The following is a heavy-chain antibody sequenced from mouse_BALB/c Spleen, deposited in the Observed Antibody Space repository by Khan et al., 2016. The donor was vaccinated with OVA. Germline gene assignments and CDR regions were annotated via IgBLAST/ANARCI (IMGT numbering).Heavy chain of an antibody. V-gene: IGHV1S41*01. Sequence: DLVKPGASVKLSCKASGFTFTSYWINWIKQRPGQGLEWIGRIAPGSGSTYYNEMFKGKATLTGDTSSSTAYLQLSSLSSEDSAVYFCARAVGGKVPLDYWGQGTTLTVSS. CDR2: IAPGSGST. CDR1: GFTFTSYW. D-gene: IGHD1-1*02. J-gene: IGHJ2*01. CDR3: ARAVGGKVPLDY.